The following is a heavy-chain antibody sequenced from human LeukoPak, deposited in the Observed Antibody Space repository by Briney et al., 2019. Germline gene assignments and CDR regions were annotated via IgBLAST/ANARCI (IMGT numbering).Heavy chain of an antibody. V-gene: IGHV4-59*01. CDR3: AGSRGAVAGPRTYFDY. D-gene: IGHD6-19*01. J-gene: IGHJ4*02. CDR2: IYYSGST. Sequence: SETLSLTCTVSGGSISSYYWSWIRQPPGKGLEWIGYIYYSGSTNYNPSPKSRVTISVDTSKNQFSLKLSSVTAADTAVYYCAGSRGAVAGPRTYFDYWGQGTLVTVSS. CDR1: GGSISSYY.